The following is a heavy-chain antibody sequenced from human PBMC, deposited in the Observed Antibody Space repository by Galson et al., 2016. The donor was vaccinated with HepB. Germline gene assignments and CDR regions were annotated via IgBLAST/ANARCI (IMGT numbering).Heavy chain of an antibody. CDR1: GGSIRSGGYY. CDR2: IYYSGST. D-gene: IGHD4-23*01. V-gene: IGHV4-31*03. Sequence: TLSPTCTVSGGSIRSGGYYWSWIRQLPGKGLEWTGYIYYSGSTYYNSSLESRVTMSIDTSENQFSLQLRSVTAADTAVYYCARGSPTMVALDYWGQGTLVTVSS. CDR3: ARGSPTMVALDY. J-gene: IGHJ4*02.